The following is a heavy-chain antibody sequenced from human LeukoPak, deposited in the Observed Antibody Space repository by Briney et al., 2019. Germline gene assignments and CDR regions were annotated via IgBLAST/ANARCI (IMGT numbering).Heavy chain of an antibody. CDR2: IYYSGGS. V-gene: IGHV4-39*01. D-gene: IGHD5-18*01. Sequence: SETLPLTCTVSGGSISSSDYYWGWVRQPPGKGLEWIGNIYYSGGSYSSPSLESRVTISSDTSKNQFSVKLTSVTAADTAVYYCVRVGYAYGPVGNWFDPWGQGVPVTVSS. CDR3: VRVGYAYGPVGNWFDP. CDR1: GGSISSSDYY. J-gene: IGHJ5*02.